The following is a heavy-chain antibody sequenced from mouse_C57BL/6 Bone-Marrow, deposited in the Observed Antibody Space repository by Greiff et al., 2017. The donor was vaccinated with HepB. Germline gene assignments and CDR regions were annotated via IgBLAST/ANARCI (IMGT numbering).Heavy chain of an antibody. V-gene: IGHV5-4*01. J-gene: IGHJ4*01. CDR1: GFTFSSYA. CDR3: ARDLGALC. Sequence: EVQLMESGGGLVKPGGSLKLSCAASGFTFSSYAMSWVRQTPEKRLEWVATISDGGSYTYYPDNVKGRFTISRDNAKNNLYLQMSHLKSEDTAMYYCARDLGALCWGQGTSVTVSS. CDR2: ISDGGSYT. D-gene: IGHD3-1*01.